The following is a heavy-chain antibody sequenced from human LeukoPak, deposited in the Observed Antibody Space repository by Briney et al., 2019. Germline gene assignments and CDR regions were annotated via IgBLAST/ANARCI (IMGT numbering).Heavy chain of an antibody. V-gene: IGHV4-30-4*01. D-gene: IGHD3-10*01. J-gene: IGHJ4*02. CDR2: IYYSGST. Sequence: SETLSLTCTLSGGSIGSDSYYWSWIRQPPGKGLEWIGYIYYSGSTYYNPSLKSRVTISVDTSKNQFSLKLSSVTAADTAVYYCARFYYYGSGRPFDYWGQGTLVTVSS. CDR1: GGSIGSDSYY. CDR3: ARFYYYGSGRPFDY.